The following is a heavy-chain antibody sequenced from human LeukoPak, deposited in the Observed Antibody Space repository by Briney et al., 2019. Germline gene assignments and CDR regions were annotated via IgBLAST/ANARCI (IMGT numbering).Heavy chain of an antibody. CDR1: GFTVSSNY. Sequence: GGSLRLSCAASGFTVSSNYLSWVRQAPGKGLEWVSLLYSAGHTYYADSVKGRFTISRDIFKNTLYLQMDSLRAEDTAVYYCARPRTAQRHPDAFDIWGQGTMVTVSS. D-gene: IGHD2-21*02. J-gene: IGHJ3*02. CDR3: ARPRTAQRHPDAFDI. V-gene: IGHV3-66*04. CDR2: LYSAGHT.